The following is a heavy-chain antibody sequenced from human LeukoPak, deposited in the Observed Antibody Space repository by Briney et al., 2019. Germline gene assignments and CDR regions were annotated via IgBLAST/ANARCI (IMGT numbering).Heavy chain of an antibody. J-gene: IGHJ4*02. CDR2: ISSSSSYT. CDR1: GFIFSDYY. Sequence: PGGSLRLSCAASGFIFSDYYMSWIRQAPGKGLEWVSYISSSSSYTNYADSVKGRFTISRDNAKNSLYLQMNSLRAEDTAVYYCARPLRYSSGWETTYDYWGQGTLVTVSS. CDR3: ARPLRYSSGWETTYDY. D-gene: IGHD6-19*01. V-gene: IGHV3-11*06.